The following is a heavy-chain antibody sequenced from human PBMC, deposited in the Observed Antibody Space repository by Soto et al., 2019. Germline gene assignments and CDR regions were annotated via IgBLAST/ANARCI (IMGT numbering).Heavy chain of an antibody. J-gene: IGHJ3*02. V-gene: IGHV3-30*18. D-gene: IGHD1-26*01. CDR2: ISYDGSNK. Sequence: QVQLVESGGGVVQPGRSLRLSCAASGFTFSSYGMHWVRQAPGKGLEWVAVISYDGSNKYYADSVKGRFTISRDNSKNTLYLQMNSLRAEDTAVYYCAKDKYSGSLGDAFDIWGQGTMVTVSS. CDR3: AKDKYSGSLGDAFDI. CDR1: GFTFSSYG.